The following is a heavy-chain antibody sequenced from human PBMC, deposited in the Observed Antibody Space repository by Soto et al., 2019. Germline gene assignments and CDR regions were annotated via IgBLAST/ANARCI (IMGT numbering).Heavy chain of an antibody. CDR1: GGAISGYY. CDR2: MYNTGST. Sequence: PSGTLSLTCSVSGGAISGYYWSWIRQPPGKGLEGIGYMYNTGSTVYNPSFKSRVTISVDTSKNQFSLKLNSVTAADTAVYYCARDLWGYCGTDCYPLDVWGRGTTVT. D-gene: IGHD2-21*02. CDR3: ARDLWGYCGTDCYPLDV. V-gene: IGHV4-59*01. J-gene: IGHJ6*02.